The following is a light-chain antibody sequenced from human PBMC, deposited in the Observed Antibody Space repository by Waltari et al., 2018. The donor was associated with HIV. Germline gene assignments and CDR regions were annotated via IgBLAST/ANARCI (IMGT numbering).Light chain of an antibody. CDR3: GTWDSSLSVWV. V-gene: IGLV1-51*01. CDR1: SSNIGTNY. J-gene: IGLJ3*02. Sequence: QSVLTQPPSVSAAPGQKVTIPCSGSSSNIGTNYVSWYQQFPGAAPKLLLYDSIKRPSGIPDRFSGSKSGTSATLGITGLKTGDEADYYCGTWDSSLSVWVFGGGTKLTVL. CDR2: DSI.